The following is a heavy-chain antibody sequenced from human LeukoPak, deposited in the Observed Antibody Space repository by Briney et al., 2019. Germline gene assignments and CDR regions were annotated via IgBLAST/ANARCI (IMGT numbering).Heavy chain of an antibody. CDR1: GGSISSYY. J-gene: IGHJ2*01. CDR3: ARSERPFYYGSGPPWYFDL. CDR2: IYYSGGT. Sequence: PSETLSLTCTVSGGSISSYYWSWIRQPPGKGLEWIGYIYYSGGTNYNPSLKSRVTISVDTSKNQFSLKLSSVTAADTAVYYCARSERPFYYGSGPPWYFDLWGRGTLVTVSS. V-gene: IGHV4-59*01. D-gene: IGHD3-10*01.